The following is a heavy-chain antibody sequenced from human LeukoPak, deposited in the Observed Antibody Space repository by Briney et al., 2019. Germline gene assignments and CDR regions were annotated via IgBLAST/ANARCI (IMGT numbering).Heavy chain of an antibody. CDR3: ALGGVDQAAKPGPTAFDY. CDR2: IYWNDDK. Sequence: SGPTLVNPTQTLTLTCTSSGFSLSTSGVGVGWIRQPPGKALEWLALIYWNDDKRYSPSLKSRLTITKDTSKNQVVLTMTNMDPVDTATYYCALGGVDQAAKPGPTAFDYWGQGTLVTVSS. V-gene: IGHV2-5*01. CDR1: GFSLSTSGVG. J-gene: IGHJ4*02. D-gene: IGHD2-2*01.